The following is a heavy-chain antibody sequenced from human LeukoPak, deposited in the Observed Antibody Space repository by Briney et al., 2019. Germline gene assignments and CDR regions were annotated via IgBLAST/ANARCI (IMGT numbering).Heavy chain of an antibody. CDR3: AKGADYDSSGYYHTYYFDY. Sequence: GGSLRLSCAASGFTFSSYAMSWVRQAPGKELEWVSAISGSGGSTYYADSVKGRFTISRDNSKNTLYLQMNSLRAEDTAVYYCAKGADYDSSGYYHTYYFDYWGQGTLVTVSS. CDR1: GFTFSSYA. D-gene: IGHD3-22*01. CDR2: ISGSGGST. J-gene: IGHJ4*02. V-gene: IGHV3-23*01.